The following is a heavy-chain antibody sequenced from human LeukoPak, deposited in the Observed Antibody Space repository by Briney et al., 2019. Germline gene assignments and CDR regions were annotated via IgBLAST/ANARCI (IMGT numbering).Heavy chain of an antibody. CDR2: IHPNTGGT. V-gene: IGHV1-2*02. CDR3: AREQWGQGFDP. D-gene: IGHD6-19*01. J-gene: IGHJ5*02. CDR1: GYTFTGHY. Sequence: GASVKVSCKASGYTFTGHYIHWVRQAPGQGLEWMGWIHPNTGGTKYAQKFQGRVTMTRDTSISTAYMELSRLRSDDTAVYYCAREQWGQGFDPWGQGTLVTVSS.